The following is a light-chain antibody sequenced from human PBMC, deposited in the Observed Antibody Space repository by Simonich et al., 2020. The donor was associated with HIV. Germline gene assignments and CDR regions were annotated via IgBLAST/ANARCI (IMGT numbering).Light chain of an antibody. CDR1: SSDVGGYNF. Sequence: QSALTQPPSASGSPGQSVTISCTGTSSDVGGYNFVSWSQQHPGKAPKLMLYEVSKPPSGVPDRISGSKSGNTASLTVSGLQAEDEADYYCSSYAGSNNLVFGGGTKLTVL. CDR3: SSYAGSNNLV. V-gene: IGLV2-8*01. CDR2: EVS. J-gene: IGLJ2*01.